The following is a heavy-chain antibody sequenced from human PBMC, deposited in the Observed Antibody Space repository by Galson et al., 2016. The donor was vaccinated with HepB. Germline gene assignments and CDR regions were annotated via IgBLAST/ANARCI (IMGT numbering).Heavy chain of an antibody. V-gene: IGHV3-23*01. CDR2: ISGSGGST. CDR3: AKPGAATYDFDY. CDR1: GFTLRSYV. Sequence: LRLSCAASGFTLRSYVMSWVRQAPGKGLEWVSAISGSGGSTYYADSVKGRFTISRDNSKNTLYLQMNSLRAEDTAVYYCAKPGAATYDFDYWGQGTLVTVSS. J-gene: IGHJ4*02. D-gene: IGHD3-10*01.